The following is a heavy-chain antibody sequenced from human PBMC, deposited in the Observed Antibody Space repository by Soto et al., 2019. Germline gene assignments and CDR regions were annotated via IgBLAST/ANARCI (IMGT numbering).Heavy chain of an antibody. CDR1: GYTSADFG. V-gene: IGHV1-18*04. CDR2: VSGNNGAS. Sequence: ASVKVSCKASGYTSADFGISWVRQAPGQGLEWMGWVSGNNGASNPAPKVQGRITMTLDTSTRVSYMALRSLRSDDTAIYYCVRDQKYPRVNLNCFDSWGQGTLVTVSS. J-gene: IGHJ5*01. D-gene: IGHD2-2*01. CDR3: VRDQKYPRVNLNCFDS.